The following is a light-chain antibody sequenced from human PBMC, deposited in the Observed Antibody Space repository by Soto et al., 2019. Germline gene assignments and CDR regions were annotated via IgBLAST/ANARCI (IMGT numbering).Light chain of an antibody. CDR1: SSDVGGYNY. Sequence: QSALNQPRSVSGSPGQSGTISCTGTSSDVGGYNYVSWYQQHPGKAPKLMIYDVSKRPSGVPDRFSGSKSGNTASLTSSGLQTEDEADYYCCSYAGSYTFDVVFGGGTKLTVL. V-gene: IGLV2-11*01. J-gene: IGLJ2*01. CDR3: CSYAGSYTFDVV. CDR2: DVS.